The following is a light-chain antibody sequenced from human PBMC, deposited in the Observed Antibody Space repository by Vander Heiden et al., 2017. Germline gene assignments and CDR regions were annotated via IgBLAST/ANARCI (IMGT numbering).Light chain of an antibody. CDR3: QVWDSSSDHVV. J-gene: IGLJ2*01. Sequence: SYVLTQPPSVSVAPGKTARITCGGNNIGSKSVHWYQQKPGQAPVLVIYYDSDRPSGIPERFSGSNSGNTATLTISRVKAGDEADYYCQVWDSSSDHVVFGGGTKLTVL. CDR2: YDS. V-gene: IGLV3-21*04. CDR1: NIGSKS.